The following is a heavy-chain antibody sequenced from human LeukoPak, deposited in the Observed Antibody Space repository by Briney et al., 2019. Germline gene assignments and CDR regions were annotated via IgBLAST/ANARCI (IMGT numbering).Heavy chain of an antibody. J-gene: IGHJ4*02. CDR1: GGSFSGYY. Sequence: PSETLSLTCAVYGGSFSGYYWSWIRQPPGKGLEWIGEINHSGSTNYNPSLKSRVTISVDTSKNQFSLKLSSVTAADTAVYYCARGPRGYSYDYVGIGDYWGQGTLVTVSS. CDR2: INHSGST. CDR3: ARGPRGYSYDYVGIGDY. D-gene: IGHD5-18*01. V-gene: IGHV4-34*01.